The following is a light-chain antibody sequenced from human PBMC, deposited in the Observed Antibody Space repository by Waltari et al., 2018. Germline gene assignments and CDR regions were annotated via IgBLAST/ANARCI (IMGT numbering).Light chain of an antibody. CDR2: EVF. V-gene: IGLV2-14*01. CDR1: SSAIGPYNY. J-gene: IGLJ2*01. Sequence: QSALTQPASVSGSPGQSTTIPCTGTSSAIGPYNYVPLYQQFPGKAPKLIIYEVFKRPSGISDRFSGSKSGNTASLTISGLQAEDEADYYCSSYTSSSSVVFGGGTKLAVL. CDR3: SSYTSSSSVV.